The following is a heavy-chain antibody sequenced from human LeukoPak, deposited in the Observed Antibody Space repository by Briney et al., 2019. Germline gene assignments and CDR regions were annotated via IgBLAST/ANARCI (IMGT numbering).Heavy chain of an antibody. D-gene: IGHD6-13*01. CDR3: AAYSSSCPQGAAGCWLDP. J-gene: IGHJ5*02. CDR1: GYTFTSYY. Sequence: GASVKVSCKASGYTFTSYYMHWVRQAPGQGLEWMGIINPSGGSTSYAQKFQGRVTMTRDTSTSTVYMELSSLRSEDTAVYYCAAYSSSCPQGAAGCWLDPWGQGTLVTVSS. V-gene: IGHV1-46*01. CDR2: INPSGGST.